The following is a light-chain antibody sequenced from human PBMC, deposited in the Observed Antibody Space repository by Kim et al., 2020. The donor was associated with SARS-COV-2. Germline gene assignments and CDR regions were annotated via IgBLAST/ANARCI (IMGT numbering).Light chain of an antibody. CDR1: QSVSRD. V-gene: IGKV3-15*01. Sequence: EIVMPHSPATLSLARVEWATLSCRASQSVSRDLAWYQQKPRQALRLLIYGASTRATRIPASFSGSESATEFTLTISSLQSEDFALYYCQQYTNRHPYTFGEGTKLEI. J-gene: IGKJ2*01. CDR3: QQYTNRHPYT. CDR2: GAS.